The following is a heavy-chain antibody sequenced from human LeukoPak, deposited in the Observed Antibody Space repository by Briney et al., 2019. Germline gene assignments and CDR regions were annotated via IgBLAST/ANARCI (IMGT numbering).Heavy chain of an antibody. CDR3: GQVDGDTAMALGDY. Sequence: ASVKVSCKASGYTFTGYYMHWVRQAPGQGLEWMGWINPNSGGTNYAQKFQGRVTMTRDTSISTAYMELSRLRSDDTAVYYCGQVDGDTAMALGDYWGQGTLVTVSS. V-gene: IGHV1-2*02. J-gene: IGHJ4*02. CDR2: INPNSGGT. D-gene: IGHD5-18*01. CDR1: GYTFTGYY.